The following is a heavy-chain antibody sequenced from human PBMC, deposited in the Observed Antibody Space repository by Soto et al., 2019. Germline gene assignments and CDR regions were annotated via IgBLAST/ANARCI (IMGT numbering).Heavy chain of an antibody. J-gene: IGHJ4*02. CDR1: GGSISSYY. D-gene: IGHD2-21*02. V-gene: IGHV4-59*08. CDR3: ARHRYCGGDCYSIPYYFDY. Sequence: QVQLQESGPGLVKPSETLSLTCTVSGGSISSYYWSWIRQPPGKGLEWIGYIYYSGSTNYNPSLKCRGTISVDTSKNPFSRKLSSVSAADAAVYYCARHRYCGGDCYSIPYYFDYWGQGTLVTVSS. CDR2: IYYSGST.